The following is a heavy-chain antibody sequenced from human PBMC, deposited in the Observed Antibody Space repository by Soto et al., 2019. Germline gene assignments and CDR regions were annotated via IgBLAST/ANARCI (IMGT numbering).Heavy chain of an antibody. D-gene: IGHD1-1*01. V-gene: IGHV3-23*01. Sequence: SGGSLRLSCADSGFTFRTYALSWVRQAPGKGLEWVSAINERGDSTYYTDSVKGRFTISRDNSKNTLYLQMNSLRAGDTALYYCAKDKSGTTAFDIWGQGTMVTVSS. CDR2: INERGDST. J-gene: IGHJ3*02. CDR3: AKDKSGTTAFDI. CDR1: GFTFRTYA.